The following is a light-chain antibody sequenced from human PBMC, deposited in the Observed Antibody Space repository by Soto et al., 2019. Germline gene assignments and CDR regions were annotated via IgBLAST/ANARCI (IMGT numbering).Light chain of an antibody. CDR1: QSVSSSY. Sequence: EIVLTQSPGTLSLSPGERATLSCRASQSVSSSYLAWYQQKPGQAPRLLIYDASKRATGSPARFSGSGSGTDFTLTISSLEPEDFAVYYCQQRSNWITFGQGTRLEIK. CDR2: DAS. CDR3: QQRSNWIT. V-gene: IGKV3D-20*02. J-gene: IGKJ5*01.